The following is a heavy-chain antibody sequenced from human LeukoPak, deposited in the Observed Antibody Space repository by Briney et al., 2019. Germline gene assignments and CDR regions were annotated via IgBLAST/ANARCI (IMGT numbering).Heavy chain of an antibody. CDR1: GYTFTSYG. Sequence: ASVKVSCKASGYTFTSYGISWVRQAPGQGLEWMGWNSAYNGNTNYAQKLQGRVTMTTDTSTSTAYMELRSLRSDDTAVYYCAREAATPYSGSYYNWFDPWGQGTLVTVSS. D-gene: IGHD1-26*01. CDR3: AREAATPYSGSYYNWFDP. V-gene: IGHV1-18*01. J-gene: IGHJ5*02. CDR2: NSAYNGNT.